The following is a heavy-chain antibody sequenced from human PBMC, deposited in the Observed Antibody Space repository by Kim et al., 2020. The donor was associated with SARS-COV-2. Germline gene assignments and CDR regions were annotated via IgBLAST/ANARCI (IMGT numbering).Heavy chain of an antibody. D-gene: IGHD6-13*01. CDR1: GGSISSYY. V-gene: IGHV4-59*08. J-gene: IGHJ6*02. CDR3: ARSNGIAAGPYYYYGMDV. Sequence: SETLSLTCTVSGGSISSYYWSWIRQPPGKGLEWIGYIYYSGSTNYNPSLKSRVTISVDTSNNQFSLKLSSVTAADTAVYYCARSNGIAAGPYYYYGMDVWGQGTTVTVSS. CDR2: IYYSGST.